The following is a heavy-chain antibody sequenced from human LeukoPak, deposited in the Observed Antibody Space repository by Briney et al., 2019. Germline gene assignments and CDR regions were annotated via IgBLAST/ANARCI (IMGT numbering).Heavy chain of an antibody. CDR2: IYSGGST. CDR3: ARGGLTPGAFDI. CDR1: GFTFSSYA. V-gene: IGHV3-53*01. Sequence: GGSLRLSCAASGFTFSSYAMSWVRQAPGKGLEWVSVIYSGGSTYYPDSVKGRFTISRDNSKNTLYLQMNSLRAEDTAVYYCARGGLTPGAFDIWGQGTMVTVSS. D-gene: IGHD3-16*01. J-gene: IGHJ3*02.